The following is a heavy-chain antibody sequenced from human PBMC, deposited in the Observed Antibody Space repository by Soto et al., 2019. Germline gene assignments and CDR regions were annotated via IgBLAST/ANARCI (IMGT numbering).Heavy chain of an antibody. Sequence: QVQLQESGPGLVKPSETLSLTCTVSGGSVNSDSHYWSWIRQPPGKGLEWIGHMFYSGRTNYNPSLKSRVTISGDTSKNQFSLKLSSVTAADTAVYYCARLVRSLHFDYWGQGTPVTVSS. CDR2: MFYSGRT. CDR3: ARLVRSLHFDY. J-gene: IGHJ4*02. V-gene: IGHV4-61*01. D-gene: IGHD2-8*02. CDR1: GGSVNSDSHY.